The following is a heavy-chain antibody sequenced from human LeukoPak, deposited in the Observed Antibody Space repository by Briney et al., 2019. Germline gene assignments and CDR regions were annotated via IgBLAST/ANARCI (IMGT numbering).Heavy chain of an antibody. D-gene: IGHD7-27*01. J-gene: IGHJ4*02. V-gene: IGHV3-7*01. CDR2: IKQDGSEK. CDR3: ARLTWGLVGN. CDR1: GFTFSNFW. Sequence: PGGSLRLSCAASGFTFSNFWMSWVRQAPGKGLEWVANIKQDGSEKYYADSLKGRFTISRDNAKNSLYLQMNSLRAEDTAVYFCARLTWGLVGNWGQETLVTVSS.